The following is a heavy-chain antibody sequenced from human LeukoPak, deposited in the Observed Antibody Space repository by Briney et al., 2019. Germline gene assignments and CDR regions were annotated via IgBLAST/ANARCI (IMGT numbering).Heavy chain of an antibody. Sequence: SETLSLTRAVYGVSFSDYSWNWIRQPPGKGLEWIGEINHSGSTNCNPSLKSRVTISVDTSKNQFSLKLSSVTAADTAVYYCAGGTYYFDYWGQGTLVTVSS. CDR1: GVSFSDYS. V-gene: IGHV4-34*01. CDR3: AGGTYYFDY. D-gene: IGHD3-16*01. CDR2: INHSGST. J-gene: IGHJ4*02.